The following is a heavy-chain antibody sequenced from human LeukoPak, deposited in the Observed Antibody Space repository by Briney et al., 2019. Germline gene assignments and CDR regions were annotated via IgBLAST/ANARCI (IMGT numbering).Heavy chain of an antibody. CDR3: VSFYETY. CDR2: INSDGSWT. CDR1: GLTFSNYW. J-gene: IGHJ4*02. V-gene: IGHV3-74*01. Sequence: GGSLRLSCAASGLTFSNYWMHWVRQAPGKGLVWVSHINSDGSWTSYADSVKGRFTISKDNAKNTVYLQMNNLRAEDTAVYYCVSFYETYWGQGTLVTVSS. D-gene: IGHD2-2*01.